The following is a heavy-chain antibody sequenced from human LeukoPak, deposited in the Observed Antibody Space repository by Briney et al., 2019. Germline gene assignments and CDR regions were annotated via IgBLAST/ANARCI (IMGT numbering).Heavy chain of an antibody. CDR1: GFTFSSYA. CDR2: IDSDGRST. CDR3: AGAPYYYYYYIDV. J-gene: IGHJ6*03. Sequence: GGSLRLSCAASGFTFSSYAMLWVRQAPGKGLEYVSAIDSDGRSTFYASSVEGRVTISRDNSKNTLYLQMRSLRPEDTAVYYCAGAPYYYYYYIDVWGKGTTVTVSS. V-gene: IGHV3-64*01.